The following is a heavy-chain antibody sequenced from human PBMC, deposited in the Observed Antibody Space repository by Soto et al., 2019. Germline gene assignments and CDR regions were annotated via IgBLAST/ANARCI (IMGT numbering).Heavy chain of an antibody. CDR3: ARGPRMSRNGIGDY. D-gene: IGHD1-26*01. CDR2: VYYDGNTK. Sequence: QVQLVESGGGVVQPGESLRLSCVASGFTFSGDGMHWVRQAPGKGLEWVAVVYYDGNTKYYADSVMGRFTVSRDNSRNTLDLEMNNLRAEDTGLYYCARGPRMSRNGIGDYWGQGTLFTVSS. V-gene: IGHV3-30*19. CDR1: GFTFSGDG. J-gene: IGHJ4*02.